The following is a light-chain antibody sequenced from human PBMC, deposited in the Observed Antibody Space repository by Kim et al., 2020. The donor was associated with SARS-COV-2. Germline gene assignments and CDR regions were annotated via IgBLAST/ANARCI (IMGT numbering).Light chain of an antibody. CDR1: QSVNSN. J-gene: IGKJ1*01. CDR2: SAS. CDR3: QQYNNWPQT. V-gene: IGKV3-15*01. Sequence: EIVMTQSPATLSVSPGERATLSCRASQSVNSNLAWYQQKPGQAPRLLISSASTRATGIPARFSGSGSGTEFTLTISSLQSEDFAVYYCQQYNNWPQTFGQGTKVDIK.